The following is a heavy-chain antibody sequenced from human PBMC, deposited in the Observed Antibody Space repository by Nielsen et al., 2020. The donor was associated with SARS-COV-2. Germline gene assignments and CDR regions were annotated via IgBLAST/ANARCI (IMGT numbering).Heavy chain of an antibody. CDR2: ISSSGAYT. V-gene: IGHV3-11*03. Sequence: GESLKISCAASGFTFTDSYMSWVRQAPGKGLEWISYISSSGAYTNYADSLKGRFTISRDNAKNSIHLQMNSLRAEDTAFYYCARSGHCNGGICYFTEYFQDWGQGTLVTVSS. CDR1: GFTFTDSY. CDR3: ARSGHCNGGICYFTEYFQD. D-gene: IGHD2-8*02. J-gene: IGHJ1*01.